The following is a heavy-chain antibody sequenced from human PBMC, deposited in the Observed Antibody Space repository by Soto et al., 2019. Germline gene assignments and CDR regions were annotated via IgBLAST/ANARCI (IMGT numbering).Heavy chain of an antibody. D-gene: IGHD2-2*01. V-gene: IGHV4-61*01. Sequence: SETLSLTCTVSGGFVNSDTHSWSWIRQTPGKRLEWIGFIYSGGSTKNPSLRSRVTMSVDTSKNQFSLKLRSVIVADTAVYHCARFVRSCSATTCSTRAGVWGQGITVTVSS. CDR1: GGFVNSDTHS. CDR3: ARFVRSCSATTCSTRAGV. J-gene: IGHJ6*02. CDR2: IYSGGST.